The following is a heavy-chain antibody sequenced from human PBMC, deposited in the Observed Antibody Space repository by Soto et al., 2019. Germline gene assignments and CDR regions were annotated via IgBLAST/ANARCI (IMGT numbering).Heavy chain of an antibody. CDR3: ARGKNDYVWGSYRTVYFDY. CDR2: IYHSGST. CDR1: GYSVSSGYY. Sequence: SETLSLTCAVSGYSVSSGYYWGWIRQPPGKGLEWIGSIYHSGSTYYNPSLKSRVTISVDTSKNQFSLKLSSVTAADTAVYYCARGKNDYVWGSYRTVYFDYWGQGTLVTVS. D-gene: IGHD3-16*02. J-gene: IGHJ4*02. V-gene: IGHV4-38-2*01.